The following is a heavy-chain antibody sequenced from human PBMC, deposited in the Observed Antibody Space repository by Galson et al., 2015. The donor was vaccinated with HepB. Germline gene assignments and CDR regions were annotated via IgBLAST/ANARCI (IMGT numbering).Heavy chain of an antibody. CDR1: GFTFSSYS. J-gene: IGHJ3*02. CDR3: ARAAGYCDSSGYYPSAFDI. V-gene: IGHV3-48*02. CDR2: ISSSSSTI. Sequence: SLRLSCAASGFTFSSYSMNWVRQAPGKGLEWVSYISSSSSTIYYADSVKGRFTISRDNAKNSLYLQMNSLRDEDTAVYYCARAAGYCDSSGYYPSAFDIWGQGTMVTVSS. D-gene: IGHD3-22*01.